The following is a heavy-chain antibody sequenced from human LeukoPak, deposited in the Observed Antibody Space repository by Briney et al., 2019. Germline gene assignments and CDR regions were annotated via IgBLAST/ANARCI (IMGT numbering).Heavy chain of an antibody. CDR3: ARGGYDFWSGQIYYFDY. D-gene: IGHD3-3*01. J-gene: IGHJ4*02. Sequence: SQTLSLTCAISGDSVSSNSAAWNWIRQSPSRGLEWLGRTYYRSKWYNDYAVSVKSRITINPDTSKNQFSLQLNSVTPEDTAVYYCARGGYDFWSGQIYYFDYWGQGTLVTVSS. CDR2: TYYRSKWYN. V-gene: IGHV6-1*01. CDR1: GDSVSSNSAA.